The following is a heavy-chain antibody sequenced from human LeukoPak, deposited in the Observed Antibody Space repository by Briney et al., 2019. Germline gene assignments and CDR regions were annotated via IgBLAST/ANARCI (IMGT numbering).Heavy chain of an antibody. D-gene: IGHD1-26*01. CDR3: AKDQETGSYFAFDI. Sequence: GGSLRLSCAASGFTFDDYAMHWVRQAPGKGLEWVSFISGDGGSTYYADSVKGRFTISRDNSKNSLYLQMNSLRTEDTALYYCAKDQETGSYFAFDIWGQGTMVTVSS. CDR1: GFTFDDYA. V-gene: IGHV3-43*02. J-gene: IGHJ3*02. CDR2: ISGDGGST.